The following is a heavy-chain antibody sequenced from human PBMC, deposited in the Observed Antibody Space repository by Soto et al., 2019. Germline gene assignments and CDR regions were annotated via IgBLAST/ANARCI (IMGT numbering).Heavy chain of an antibody. J-gene: IGHJ4*02. V-gene: IGHV1-2*02. CDR2: TNPNSGDT. CDR3: ARGINTVTTSFLFSFDY. D-gene: IGHD4-17*01. Sequence: QVQLVQSGAEVKKPGASVKVSCKASGYTFTGHYMHWVRQAPGQGLEWMGWTNPNSGDTNYAQKFQGRVTMTRDTSSSTVYMELSRLTSDDTAVYYCARGINTVTTSFLFSFDYWGQGTLVTVSS. CDR1: GYTFTGHY.